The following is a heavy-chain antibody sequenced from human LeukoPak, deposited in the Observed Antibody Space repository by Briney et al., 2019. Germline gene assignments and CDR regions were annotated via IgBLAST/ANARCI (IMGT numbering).Heavy chain of an antibody. CDR2: IYYSGTT. V-gene: IGHV4-59*01. J-gene: IGHJ6*02. CDR3: ARNPRSGYFPHYHYYGMDV. Sequence: SETLSLTCTVSGGSINSYYWSWMRQPPGKGLEGIGYIYYSGTTNYNPSLKSRVTISVDTSKNQFSLKLSSVTSADTAVYYCARNPRSGYFPHYHYYGMDVWGQGTTVTVSS. CDR1: GGSINSYY. D-gene: IGHD3-3*01.